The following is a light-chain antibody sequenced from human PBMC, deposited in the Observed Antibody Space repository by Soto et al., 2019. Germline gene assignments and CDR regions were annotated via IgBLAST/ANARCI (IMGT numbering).Light chain of an antibody. CDR2: GAS. CDR1: QSVSSN. Sequence: EIAMAQSPATLSVSPGQRATVSCRASQSVSSNLAWYQHKPGQAPRLLIYGASTRATGIPARFSGSGSGTEFTLTISSLQSEDFAVYYCKQYNNWPRTFGKGTKVDIK. V-gene: IGKV3-15*01. CDR3: KQYNNWPRT. J-gene: IGKJ1*01.